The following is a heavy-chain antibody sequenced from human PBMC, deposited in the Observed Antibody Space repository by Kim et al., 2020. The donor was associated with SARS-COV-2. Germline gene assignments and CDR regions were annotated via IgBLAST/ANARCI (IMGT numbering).Heavy chain of an antibody. CDR3: AKGGDSSSWPISDY. J-gene: IGHJ4*02. CDR2: ISYDGSHM. Sequence: GGSLRLSCAASGFTFSTYGMHWVRQAPGKGLEWVATISYDGSHMYYADSVKGRFTISRDNSKNTLCLQMNSLRADDTAVYYCAKGGDSSSWPISDYWGQGTLVTVSS. CDR1: GFTFSTYG. V-gene: IGHV3-30*18. D-gene: IGHD6-13*01.